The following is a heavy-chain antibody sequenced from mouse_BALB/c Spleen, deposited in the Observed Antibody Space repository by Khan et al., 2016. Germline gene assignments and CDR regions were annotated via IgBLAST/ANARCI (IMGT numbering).Heavy chain of an antibody. CDR1: DYSFTSYT. CDR3: ASYSTTVVAPLDY. J-gene: IGHJ2*01. Sequence: QVRLQQSGAELARPGASVKMSCKASDYSFTSYTMHWVKQRPGQGLEWLGFINPSSSYTNYNQNFKDKATLTADKSSSTAYMQLSSLTSEDSAVYFCASYSTTVVAPLDYWGQGTTLTVSS. V-gene: IGHV1-4*01. CDR2: INPSSSYT. D-gene: IGHD1-1*01.